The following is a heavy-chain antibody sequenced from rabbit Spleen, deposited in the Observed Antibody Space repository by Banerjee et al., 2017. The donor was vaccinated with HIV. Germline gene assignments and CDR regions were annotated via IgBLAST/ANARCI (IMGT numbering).Heavy chain of an antibody. CDR3: ARDLTGVIGWNFGW. CDR1: GFTISSSYY. CDR2: IDTSSVNT. J-gene: IGHJ4*01. Sequence: QSLEESGGDLVKPGASLTLTCKASGFTISSSYYMCWVRQAPGKGLELIACIDTSSVNTADATWAKGRFTISKTSSTTVTLQMTSLTAADTATYFCARDLTGVIGWNFGWWGPGTLVTVS. V-gene: IGHV1S40*01. D-gene: IGHD1-1*01.